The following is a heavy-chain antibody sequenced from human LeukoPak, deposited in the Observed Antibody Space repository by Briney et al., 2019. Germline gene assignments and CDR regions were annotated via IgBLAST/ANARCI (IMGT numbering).Heavy chain of an antibody. Sequence: LPGGSLRLSCATSGFTFSNYWMHWVRHAPGKGLLWVSRINHDGSSTIYADSVKGRFTISRDNAKNTLYLQVNSLRAEDTAVYYCARTEYYRFDYWGQGTLVTVSS. V-gene: IGHV3-74*01. D-gene: IGHD1-26*01. CDR3: ARTEYYRFDY. J-gene: IGHJ4*02. CDR1: GFTFSNYW. CDR2: INHDGSST.